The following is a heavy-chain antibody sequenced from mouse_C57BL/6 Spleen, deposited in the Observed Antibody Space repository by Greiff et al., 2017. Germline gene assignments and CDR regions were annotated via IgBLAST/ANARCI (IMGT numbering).Heavy chain of an antibody. V-gene: IGHV1-15*01. CDR2: IDPETGGT. CDR1: GYTFTDYE. J-gene: IGHJ2*01. CDR3: TRSPDGYYDY. D-gene: IGHD2-3*01. Sequence: VQLQQSGAELVRPGASVTLSCKASGYTFTDYEMHWVKQTPVHGLEWIGAIDPETGGTAYNQKFKGKAILTADKSSSTAYMELRSLTSEDSAVYYCTRSPDGYYDYWGQGTTLTVSS.